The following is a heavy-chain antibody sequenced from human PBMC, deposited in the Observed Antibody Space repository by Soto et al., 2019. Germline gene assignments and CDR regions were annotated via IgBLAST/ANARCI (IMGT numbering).Heavy chain of an antibody. CDR1: GFIFSTYS. CDR3: ARLYSTSTVSRWFDP. J-gene: IGHJ5*02. D-gene: IGHD6-13*01. Sequence: EVQLVESGGGLVQPGGSLRLSCAASGFIFSTYSMNWVRQAPGKGLEWISFINSGSTSIYYADSVRGRFTISRDNAANSLFLQKNSLRGEDTAVYYCARLYSTSTVSRWFDPWGQGTLVTVSS. V-gene: IGHV3-48*01. CDR2: INSGSTSI.